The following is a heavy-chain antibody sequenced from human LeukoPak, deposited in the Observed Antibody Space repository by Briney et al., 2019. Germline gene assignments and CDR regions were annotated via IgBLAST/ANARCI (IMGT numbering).Heavy chain of an antibody. Sequence: SETLSLTCTVSGGSISNCYWSWIRQPAGKGLEWIGRIYTSGSANYNPSLKSRVTMSVDTSKNQFSLKLSSATAADTAVYYCARGPDGSGYYPFDYWGQGTLVTVSS. CDR1: GGSISNCY. D-gene: IGHD3-22*01. CDR3: ARGPDGSGYYPFDY. CDR2: IYTSGSA. J-gene: IGHJ4*02. V-gene: IGHV4-4*07.